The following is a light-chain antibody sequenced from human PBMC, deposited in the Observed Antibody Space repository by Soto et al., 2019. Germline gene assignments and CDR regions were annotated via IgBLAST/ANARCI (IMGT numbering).Light chain of an antibody. CDR3: LQYSTWPPLYT. V-gene: IGKV3-15*01. Sequence: EIVMTQSPATLSVSLGERVTLSCRASQSVSSYLAWYQQKPGQAPSLHISDASTRATDIPDRFSGSGSGTDFTLTISSLQSTDLAVYYCLQYSTWPPLYTFGQGTKLEIK. CDR1: QSVSSY. J-gene: IGKJ2*01. CDR2: DAS.